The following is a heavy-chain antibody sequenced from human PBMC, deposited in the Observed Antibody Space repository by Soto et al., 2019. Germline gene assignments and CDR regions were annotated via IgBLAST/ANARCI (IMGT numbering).Heavy chain of an antibody. V-gene: IGHV3-73*01. J-gene: IGHJ4*02. Sequence: GGSLRLSCAASGFTFSGSSVHWVRQASGKGLEWVGRIRNKANSYATAYAASVRGRFTISRDDSKNTAFLQMDSLNTEDTAVYYCISHSPEDMIRTWGQGTLVTVSS. CDR3: ISHSPEDMIRT. D-gene: IGHD2-15*01. CDR2: IRNKANSYAT. CDR1: GFTFSGSS.